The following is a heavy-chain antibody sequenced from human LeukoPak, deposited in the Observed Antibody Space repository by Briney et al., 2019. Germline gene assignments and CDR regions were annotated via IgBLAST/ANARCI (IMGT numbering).Heavy chain of an antibody. J-gene: IGHJ4*02. D-gene: IGHD6-19*01. Sequence: SETLSLTCTVSGGSISSGSYYWSWIRQPAGKGLEWIGRIYTSGSTNYNPSLKSRVTISVDTSKNQFSLKLSSVTAADTAVYYCATGSGWYVPLDYWGQGTLVTVSS. CDR3: ATGSGWYVPLDY. CDR1: GGSISSGSYY. V-gene: IGHV4-61*02. CDR2: IYTSGST.